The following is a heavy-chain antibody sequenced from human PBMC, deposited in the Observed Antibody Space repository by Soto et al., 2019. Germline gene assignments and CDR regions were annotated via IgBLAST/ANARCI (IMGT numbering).Heavy chain of an antibody. D-gene: IGHD1-26*01. CDR3: ARNWREDYYGMDV. Sequence: ASVKVSCKASGYTFTSYYMHWVRQAPGQGLEWMGIINPSGGSTSYAQKFQGRVTMTRDTSTSTVYMELSSLRAEDTAVYYCARNWREDYYGMDVWGQGTTVTVSS. J-gene: IGHJ6*02. CDR2: INPSGGST. V-gene: IGHV1-46*01. CDR1: GYTFTSYY.